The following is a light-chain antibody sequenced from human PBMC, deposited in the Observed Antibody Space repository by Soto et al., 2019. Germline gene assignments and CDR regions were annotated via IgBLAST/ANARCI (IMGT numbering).Light chain of an antibody. CDR1: SSNIGSNH. J-gene: IGLJ2*01. V-gene: IGLV1-44*01. CDR2: NNG. Sequence: QPVLTQPPSASGTPGQRVTISCSGGSSNIGSNHVNWYQQLPGTAPKLLLFNNGRRPSGVPDRVSGSKSGTSASLAISGLQSDDEADYYCAAWDDRLNGPVFGGGTKLTVL. CDR3: AAWDDRLNGPV.